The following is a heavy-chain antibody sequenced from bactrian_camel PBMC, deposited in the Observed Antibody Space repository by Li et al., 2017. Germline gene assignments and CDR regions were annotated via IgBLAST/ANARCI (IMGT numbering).Heavy chain of an antibody. CDR3: AAGRRMLTCVWNY. V-gene: IGHV3S53*01. CDR2: IATAIATGGDGT. J-gene: IGHJ4*01. Sequence: HVQLVESGGGSVQAGGSLRLSCAASGDIYSRYCMGWFRQTPGKEREGVAAIATAIATGGDGTYYADSVKGRFTISRNDAKDILYLQMTALRPDDTAVYYCAAGRRMLTCVWNYWGQGTQVTVS. CDR1: GDIYSRYC. D-gene: IGHD1*01.